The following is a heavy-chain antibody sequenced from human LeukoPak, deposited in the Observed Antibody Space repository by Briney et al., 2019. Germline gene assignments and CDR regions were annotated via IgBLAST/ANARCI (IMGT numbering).Heavy chain of an antibody. CDR2: ISYDGSNK. D-gene: IGHD3-10*01. J-gene: IGHJ4*02. Sequence: GGSLRLSCAASGLTFSSYGMHWVRQAPGKGLEWVAVISYDGSNKYYADSVKGRFTISRDNSKNTLYLQMNSLRAEDTAVYYCAKDSMVRGENYFDYWGQGTLVTVSS. CDR1: GLTFSSYG. V-gene: IGHV3-30*18. CDR3: AKDSMVRGENYFDY.